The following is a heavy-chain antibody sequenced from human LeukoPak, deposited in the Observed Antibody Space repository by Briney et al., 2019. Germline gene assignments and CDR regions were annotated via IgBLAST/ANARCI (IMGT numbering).Heavy chain of an antibody. Sequence: GGSLRLSSAASGFTFSRYWMSWVRQAPGKGLECVASIKQDGSEKYYVDSVKGRFTISRDNAKNSLYLQMNSLRAEDTAVYYCARDIRGDSRNYYDSSGYYSGSGSSPFDYWGQGTLVTVSS. CDR2: IKQDGSEK. D-gene: IGHD3-22*01. CDR1: GFTFSRYW. J-gene: IGHJ4*02. CDR3: ARDIRGDSRNYYDSSGYYSGSGSSPFDY. V-gene: IGHV3-7*01.